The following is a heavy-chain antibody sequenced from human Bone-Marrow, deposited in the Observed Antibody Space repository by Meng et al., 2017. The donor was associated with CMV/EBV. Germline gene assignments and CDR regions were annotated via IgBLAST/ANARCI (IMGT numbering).Heavy chain of an antibody. CDR1: GFTFSSYA. V-gene: IGHV3-30*04. J-gene: IGHJ6*02. CDR3: ARDEAQRASYYYYYGMDV. Sequence: GESLKISCAASGFTFSSYAMHWVRQAPGKGLEWVAVISYDGSNKYYADSVKGRFTISRDNSKNTLYLQMNSLRAEDTAVYYCARDEAQRASYYYYYGMDVWGQGTTVTFSS. CDR2: ISYDGSNK.